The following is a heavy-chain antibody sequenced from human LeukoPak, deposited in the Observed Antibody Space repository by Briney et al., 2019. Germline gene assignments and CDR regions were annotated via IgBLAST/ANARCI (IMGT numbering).Heavy chain of an antibody. CDR1: GGSISSGSYY. V-gene: IGHV4-61*02. Sequence: SETLSLTCTVSGGSISSGSYYWSWIRQPAGKGLEWIGRIYTSGSTNYNPSLKSRVTISVDTSMNQFSLKLSSVTAADTAVYYCARDWIDRHDDFWSGYRNWFDPWGQGTLVTVSS. D-gene: IGHD3-3*01. CDR3: ARDWIDRHDDFWSGYRNWFDP. J-gene: IGHJ5*02. CDR2: IYTSGST.